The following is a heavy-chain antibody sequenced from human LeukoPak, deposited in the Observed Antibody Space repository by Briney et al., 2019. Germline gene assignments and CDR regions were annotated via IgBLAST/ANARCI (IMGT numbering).Heavy chain of an antibody. Sequence: ASVKVSCKVSGYTLTELSMHWVRQAPGKGLEWMGGFDPEDGETIYAQKFQGRVTMTTDTSTSTAYMELRSLRSDDTAVYYCARLMTPLGVDYWGQGTQVTVSS. CDR3: ARLMTPLGVDY. J-gene: IGHJ4*02. CDR2: FDPEDGET. D-gene: IGHD3-16*01. V-gene: IGHV1-24*01. CDR1: GYTLTELS.